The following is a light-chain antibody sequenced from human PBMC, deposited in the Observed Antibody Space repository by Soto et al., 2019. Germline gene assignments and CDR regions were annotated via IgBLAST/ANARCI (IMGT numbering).Light chain of an antibody. CDR2: DVS. V-gene: IGLV2-14*01. CDR1: SSDVGGYNY. Sequence: QSVLTQPASVSGSPGQSITISCTGTSSDVGGYNYVSWYQQHPGKAPKLMIYDVSNRPSGVSNRFSGSKSGNTASLTISVLQAEDEADYYCSSYTSSSTSWVFGGGTK. J-gene: IGLJ3*02. CDR3: SSYTSSSTSWV.